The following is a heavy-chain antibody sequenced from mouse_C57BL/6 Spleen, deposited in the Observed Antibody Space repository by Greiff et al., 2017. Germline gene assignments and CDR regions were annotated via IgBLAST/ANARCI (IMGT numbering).Heavy chain of an antibody. Sequence: QVQLQQPGAELVKPGASVKMSCKASGYTFTSYWLTWVKQRPGQGLEWIGDIYPGSGSTNYNEKFKSKATLTVDTSSSTAYMQLSSLTSEDSAVYYCARYYYSNPGYFDYWGQGTTLTVSS. CDR1: GYTFTSYW. CDR2: IYPGSGST. V-gene: IGHV1-55*01. J-gene: IGHJ2*01. D-gene: IGHD2-5*01. CDR3: ARYYYSNPGYFDY.